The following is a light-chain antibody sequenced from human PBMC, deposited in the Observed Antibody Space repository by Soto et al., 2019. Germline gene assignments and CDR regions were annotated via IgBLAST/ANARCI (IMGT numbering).Light chain of an antibody. CDR3: QQYGSSPPYT. CDR1: QSVSSSY. J-gene: IGKJ2*01. CDR2: DAS. V-gene: IGKV3D-20*01. Sequence: IVLTQSPATLSLSPGERATLSCGASQSVSSSYLAWYQQKPVLAPRLLIYDASSRATGIPDRFSGSGSGTDFTLTISRLEPEDFAVYYCQQYGSSPPYTFGQGTKLEIK.